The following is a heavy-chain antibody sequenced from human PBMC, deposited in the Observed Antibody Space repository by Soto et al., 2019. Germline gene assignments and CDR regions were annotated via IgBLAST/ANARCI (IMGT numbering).Heavy chain of an antibody. J-gene: IGHJ4*02. CDR2: IYYSGST. Sequence: SETLSLTCTVSGGSISSGGYYWSWIRQHPGKGLEWIGYIYYSGSTYYNPSLKSRVTISVDTSKNQFSLRLSSVTAADTAVYYCARESIGITGTTHWDYWGQGTLVTVSS. D-gene: IGHD1-7*01. CDR1: GGSISSGGYY. CDR3: ARESIGITGTTHWDY. V-gene: IGHV4-31*03.